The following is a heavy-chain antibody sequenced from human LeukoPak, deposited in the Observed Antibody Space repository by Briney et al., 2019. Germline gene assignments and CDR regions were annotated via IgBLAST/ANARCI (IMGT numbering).Heavy chain of an antibody. J-gene: IGHJ4*02. CDR2: ISYDGSNK. CDR3: AKDLIAVAGLPVSLFDY. Sequence: GRSLRLSCAASGFTFSSYGMHWVRQAPGKGLEWVAVISYDGSNKYYADSVKGRFTISRDNSKNTLYLQMNSLRAEDTAVYYCAKDLIAVAGLPVSLFDYWGQGTLVTVSS. CDR1: GFTFSSYG. V-gene: IGHV3-30*18. D-gene: IGHD6-19*01.